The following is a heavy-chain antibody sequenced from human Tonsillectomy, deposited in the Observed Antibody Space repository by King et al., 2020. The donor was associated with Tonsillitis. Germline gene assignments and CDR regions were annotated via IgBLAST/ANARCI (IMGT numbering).Heavy chain of an antibody. CDR1: GFTFSDYF. J-gene: IGHJ4*02. Sequence: VQLVESGGGLVKPEGSLTLSCAASGFTFSDYFMTWIRQAPGKGLEWISYISSASNTIYYADSVKGRFTISRDNAKNSLYLQMNSLRAADTAVYYCATYSFSHSFFESWGQGTLVTVSS. V-gene: IGHV3-11*01. CDR2: ISSASNTI. CDR3: ATYSFSHSFFES. D-gene: IGHD4-11*01.